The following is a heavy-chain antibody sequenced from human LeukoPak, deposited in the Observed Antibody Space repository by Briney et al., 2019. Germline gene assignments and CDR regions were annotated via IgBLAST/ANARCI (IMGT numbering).Heavy chain of an antibody. V-gene: IGHV3-21*04. CDR2: ISSSSSYI. CDR3: ARDHPTAMTGNVYDS. CDR1: GFTFSSYS. Sequence: GGSLRLSCAASGFTFSSYSMNWVRQAPGKGLEWVSSISSSSSYIYYADSVKGRFTISRDNAQNLLYLQMNSLRDEDTAVYYCARDHPTAMTGNVYDSWGQGTLVTVSA. D-gene: IGHD3-9*01. J-gene: IGHJ4*02.